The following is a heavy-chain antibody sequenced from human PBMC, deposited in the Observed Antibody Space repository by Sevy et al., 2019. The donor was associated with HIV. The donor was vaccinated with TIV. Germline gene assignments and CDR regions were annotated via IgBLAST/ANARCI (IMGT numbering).Heavy chain of an antibody. J-gene: IGHJ4*02. V-gene: IGHV4-59*01. CDR2: LYYSGIT. D-gene: IGHD5-12*01. CDR1: GGSISSYY. Sequence: SETLSLTCTVSGGSISSYYWSWIRQPPGKGLEWFGYLYYSGITNYNPSLKSRVTISVDTSKNQFSLKLSSVTAADTAVYYCARGLAYYFNYWGQGTLVTVSS. CDR3: ARGLAYYFNY.